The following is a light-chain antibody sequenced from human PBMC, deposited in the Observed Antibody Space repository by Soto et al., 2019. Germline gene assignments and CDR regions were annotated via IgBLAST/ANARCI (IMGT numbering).Light chain of an antibody. CDR2: GAS. Sequence: EILMTQSPATLSVSPGERATLSCRASQSVSSNLAWYQQKPGQAPRLLIYGASTRATGIPARFSGSGSGTEFTLTISSRQSEDVAVYYCQQYNNWPPLTFGGGTKVEIK. CDR1: QSVSSN. V-gene: IGKV3-15*01. J-gene: IGKJ4*01. CDR3: QQYNNWPPLT.